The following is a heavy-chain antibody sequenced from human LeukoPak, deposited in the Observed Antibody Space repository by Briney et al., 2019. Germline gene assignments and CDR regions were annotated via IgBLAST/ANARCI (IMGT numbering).Heavy chain of an antibody. CDR1: GGFISSYY. CDR2: LYYSGST. J-gene: IGHJ4*02. CDR3: ARASHDYGDYSHFDY. D-gene: IGHD4-17*01. Sequence: SETLSLTCTVSGGFISSYYWGWIRQPPGKGLEWIGYLYYSGSTNYNPSLKTRVTISVDKSKNQFSLKLSSVTAADTAVYYCARASHDYGDYSHFDYWGQGTLVTVSS. V-gene: IGHV4-59*12.